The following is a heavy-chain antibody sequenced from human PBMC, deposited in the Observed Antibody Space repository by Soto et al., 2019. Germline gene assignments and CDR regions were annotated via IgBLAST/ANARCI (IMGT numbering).Heavy chain of an antibody. J-gene: IGHJ4*02. D-gene: IGHD6-13*01. CDR3: ARTYSSSWNYLDY. Sequence: QVQLVESGGGVVQPGRSLRLSCTASGFTFDSHTRHWVRQSPGKGLEWVALISFDGSLKYDSDSVKGRFSISRDNSKNTVFLEMNSLRPEDTAVYYCARTYSSSWNYLDYWGQGVQVIVSS. CDR1: GFTFDSHT. CDR2: ISFDGSLK. V-gene: IGHV3-30*04.